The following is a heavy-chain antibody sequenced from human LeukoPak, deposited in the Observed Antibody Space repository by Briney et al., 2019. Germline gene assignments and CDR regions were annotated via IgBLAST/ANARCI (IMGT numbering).Heavy chain of an antibody. D-gene: IGHD2-8*01. CDR1: GFTFSSYS. CDR2: ISSSSRTI. J-gene: IGHJ6*03. Sequence: GGSLRLSCAASGFTFSSYSMNWVRQAPGKGLEWVSYISSSSRTIYYADSVKGRFTISRDNAKNSLYLQMNSLRAEDTAVYYCARIVLMVYATHYYYYMDVWGKGTTVTVSS. V-gene: IGHV3-48*01. CDR3: ARIVLMVYATHYYYYMDV.